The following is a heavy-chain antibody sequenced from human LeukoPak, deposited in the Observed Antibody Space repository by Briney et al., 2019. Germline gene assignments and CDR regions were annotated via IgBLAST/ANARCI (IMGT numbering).Heavy chain of an antibody. CDR1: GFTFSNYA. CDR3: ARTSPVIAVAGNGAWFDP. CDR2: VSGSGAIA. J-gene: IGHJ5*02. D-gene: IGHD6-19*01. V-gene: IGHV3-23*01. Sequence: GGSLRLSRVASGFTFSNYAMSWVRQAPGKGLEWVSAVSGSGAIAYYTDSVKGRFTISRDNAKNSLYLQMNSLRAEDTAVYYCARTSPVIAVAGNGAWFDPWGQGTLVTVSS.